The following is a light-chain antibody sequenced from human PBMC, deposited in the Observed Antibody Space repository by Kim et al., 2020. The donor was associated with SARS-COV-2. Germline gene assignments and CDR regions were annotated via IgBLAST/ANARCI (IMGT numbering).Light chain of an antibody. CDR3: MQGTHWQYT. CDR1: QSLVYSDGNTY. V-gene: IGKV2-30*01. CDR2: KVS. Sequence: GVMNQSPLSLPVTLGQPASISCRSSQSLVYSDGNTYLNWFQQRPGQSPRRLIYKVSKRDSGVPDRFSGSGSGTDFTLKISRVEAEDLSIYYGMQGTHWQYTFRQGTKLEIK. J-gene: IGKJ2*01.